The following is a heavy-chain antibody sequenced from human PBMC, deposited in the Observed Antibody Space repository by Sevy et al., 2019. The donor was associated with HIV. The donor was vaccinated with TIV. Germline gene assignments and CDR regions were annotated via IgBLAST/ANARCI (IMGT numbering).Heavy chain of an antibody. D-gene: IGHD3-22*01. J-gene: IGHJ4*02. CDR3: ARDGYDGSGYQRGLFDF. CDR2: INGHNGNT. Sequence: ASVKVSCKASGYIFSYGISWVRQAPRQGLEWMGWINGHNGNTNYVQNLQGRVTMTTDTSTNTAYMELRSLRSDDTAVYYCARDGYDGSGYQRGLFDFWGQGTLVTVSS. CDR1: GYIFSYG. V-gene: IGHV1-18*01.